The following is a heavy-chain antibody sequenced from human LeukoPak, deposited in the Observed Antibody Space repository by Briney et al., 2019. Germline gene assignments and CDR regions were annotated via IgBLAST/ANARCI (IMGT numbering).Heavy chain of an antibody. Sequence: PGGSLRLSCAASGFTFRAYHMNWVRQAPGKGLEWVSYISIISSTIYYADSVKGRFTISRDDANNSVYLQMNSLRADDTAVYYCARIHERDLDYWGQGTLVTVSS. V-gene: IGHV3-48*01. CDR2: ISIISSTI. CDR3: ARIHERDLDY. CDR1: GFTFRAYH. J-gene: IGHJ4*02.